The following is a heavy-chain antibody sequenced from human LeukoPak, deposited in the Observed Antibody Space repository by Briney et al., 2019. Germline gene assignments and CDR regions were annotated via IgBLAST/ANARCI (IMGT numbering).Heavy chain of an antibody. CDR1: GGSISSNY. D-gene: IGHD2-21*02. J-gene: IGHJ6*01. CDR2: IYYSGST. Sequence: PSETLSLTCTVSGGSISSNYWSWIRQPPGKGLEWIGYIYYSGSTNYNPSLKRRVTISVDTPKNQFSLKLRSVAAACTAVYYCERHPLHFEACYYYGMDVWGQGSTVTASS. V-gene: IGHV4-59*01. CDR3: ERHPLHFEACYYYGMDV.